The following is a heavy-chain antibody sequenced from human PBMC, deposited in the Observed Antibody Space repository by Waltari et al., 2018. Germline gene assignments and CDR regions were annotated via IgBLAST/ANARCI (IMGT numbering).Heavy chain of an antibody. V-gene: IGHV4-34*01. CDR3: AKHPRGQSIDY. Sequence: QVQLQQWGAGLLKPSETLSLTCAVYGGSFSGYYWSWIRQPPRKGLEWIGEINHSGSTNYNPSLKSRVTISVDTSKNQFSLKLSSVTAADTAVYYCAKHPRGQSIDYWGQGTLVTVSS. CDR1: GGSFSGYY. D-gene: IGHD3-16*01. J-gene: IGHJ4*02. CDR2: INHSGST.